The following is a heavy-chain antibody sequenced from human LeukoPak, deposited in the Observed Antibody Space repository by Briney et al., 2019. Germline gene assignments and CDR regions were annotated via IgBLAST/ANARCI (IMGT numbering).Heavy chain of an antibody. V-gene: IGHV4-39*01. Sequence: PSETLSLTCTVSGGSISSNNYYWSWIRQPPGREMEWIASINYGGTTYYNPSLKSRVTISVDTSKNQFSLRLSLVTAADTALYLCARYVVSGAGKYYFDYWGQGSLVTVSS. CDR3: ARYVVSGAGKYYFDY. J-gene: IGHJ4*02. CDR1: GGSISSNNYY. CDR2: INYGGTT. D-gene: IGHD3-10*01.